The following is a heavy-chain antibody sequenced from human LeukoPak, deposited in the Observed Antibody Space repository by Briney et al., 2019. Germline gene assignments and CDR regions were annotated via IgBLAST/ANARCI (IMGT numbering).Heavy chain of an antibody. D-gene: IGHD1-26*01. V-gene: IGHV1-18*01. CDR1: GYTFTSYG. Sequence: ASVKVSCKASGYTFTSYGISWVRQAPGQGLEWMGWISAYNGNTNYAQKLQGRVTMTTDTSTSTAYMELRSLRSDDTAVYYCARARYSESYSSLVYWGQGTLVTVSS. CDR3: ARARYSESYSSLVY. CDR2: ISAYNGNT. J-gene: IGHJ4*02.